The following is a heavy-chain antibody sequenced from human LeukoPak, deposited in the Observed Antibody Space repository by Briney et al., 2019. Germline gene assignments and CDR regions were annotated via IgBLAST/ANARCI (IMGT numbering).Heavy chain of an antibody. Sequence: PSETLSLTCAVYGGSFSGYYWSWIRQPPGKGLEWIGEINHSGSTNYNPSLKSRVTISVDTSKNQFSLKLSSVTAADTAMYYCARATYYDFWSGYYNRPQGWFDPWGQGNLVTVSP. D-gene: IGHD3-3*01. V-gene: IGHV4-34*01. CDR1: GGSFSGYY. J-gene: IGHJ5*02. CDR3: ARATYYDFWSGYYNRPQGWFDP. CDR2: INHSGST.